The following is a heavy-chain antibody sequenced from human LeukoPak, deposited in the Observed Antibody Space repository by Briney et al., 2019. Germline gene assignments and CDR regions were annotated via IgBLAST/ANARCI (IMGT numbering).Heavy chain of an antibody. D-gene: IGHD2-15*01. V-gene: IGHV3-30*04. CDR1: GFTFSSYA. J-gene: IGHJ4*02. Sequence: PGGSLRLSCAASGFTFSSYAMHWVRQAPGKGLEWVAVISYDGINKYYADSVKGRFTISRDNSKNTLYLQMNSLRAEDTAVYYCARGPAMAVGSFDYWGQGTLVTVSS. CDR3: ARGPAMAVGSFDY. CDR2: ISYDGINK.